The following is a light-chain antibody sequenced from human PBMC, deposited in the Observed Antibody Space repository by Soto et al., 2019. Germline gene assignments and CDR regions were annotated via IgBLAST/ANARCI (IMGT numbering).Light chain of an antibody. V-gene: IGKV1-5*01. J-gene: IGKJ1*01. CDR2: DVS. CDR1: QTISSW. CDR3: QHYNSYSEA. Sequence: EIQITQSPSTLAASVGDRVTITCRASQTISSWLAWYQQKPGKAPKLLIYDVSSLESGVPSRFSGSGSGTEFTLTISSLQPDDFATYYCQHYNSYSEAFGQGTKVDI.